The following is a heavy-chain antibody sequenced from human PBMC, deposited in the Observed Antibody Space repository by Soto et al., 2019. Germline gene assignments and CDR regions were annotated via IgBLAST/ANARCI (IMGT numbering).Heavy chain of an antibody. CDR3: ARSDNYVAFDY. J-gene: IGHJ4*02. CDR1: GGSISSGGYS. CDR2: TYYSGYT. D-gene: IGHD4-4*01. Sequence: PSETLSLTCAVSGGSISSGGYSWSWIRQPPGKGLEWIGYTYYSGYTYNNPSLKSRLTMSVDTSKNQFSLKLSSVTAADTAVYYCARSDNYVAFDYWGQGTLVTVSS. V-gene: IGHV4-30-4*01.